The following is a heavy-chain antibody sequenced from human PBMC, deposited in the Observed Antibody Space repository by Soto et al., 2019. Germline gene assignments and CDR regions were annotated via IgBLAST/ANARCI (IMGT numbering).Heavy chain of an antibody. V-gene: IGHV4-59*08. CDR2: IYYSGST. J-gene: IGHJ6*02. CDR3: ARHYYGSGSYSYYGMDV. Sequence: PSETLSLTCTVSGGSISRYYWSWIRQPPGKGLEWIGYIYYSGSTNYNPSLKSRVTISVDTSKNQFSLKLSSVTAADTAVYYCARHYYGSGSYSYYGMDVWGQGTTVT. D-gene: IGHD3-10*01. CDR1: GGSISRYY.